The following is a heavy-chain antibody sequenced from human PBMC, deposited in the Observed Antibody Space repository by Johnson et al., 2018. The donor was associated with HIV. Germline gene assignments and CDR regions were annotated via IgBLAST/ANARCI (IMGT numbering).Heavy chain of an antibody. V-gene: IGHV3-9*01. CDR3: ASSPRLNDAFDI. Sequence: VQLVESGGVVAQIGGSLRLSCAASGFTFDDYAMHWVRQAPGKGLEWVSGISWNGGSTGYADSVKGRFTISRDNSKNTVYLQMNSLRAEDTAVYYCASSPRLNDAFDIWGQGTMVTVSS. D-gene: IGHD3-10*01. CDR1: GFTFDDYA. J-gene: IGHJ3*02. CDR2: ISWNGGST.